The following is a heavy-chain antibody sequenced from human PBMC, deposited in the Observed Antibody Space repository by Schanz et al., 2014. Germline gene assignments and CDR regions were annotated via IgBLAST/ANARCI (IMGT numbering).Heavy chain of an antibody. CDR2: IKGKTDGETA. J-gene: IGHJ3*01. D-gene: IGHD2-8*01. CDR3: TTDNGHGAFDF. CDR1: RFTVTNAW. Sequence: EAHLVGTGGGLVKPGGSLTLSCAASRFTVTNAWMSWVRQAPGKGLEWVGRIKGKTDGETADYAEPMKDRFTNSGDDSKNTLFLQMNSLETEDTAVYYCTTDNGHGAFDFWGQGTMVTVSS. V-gene: IGHV3-15*01.